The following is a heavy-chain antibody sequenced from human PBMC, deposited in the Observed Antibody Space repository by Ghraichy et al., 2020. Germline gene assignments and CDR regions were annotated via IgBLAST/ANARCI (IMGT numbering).Heavy chain of an antibody. CDR1: GGSISSGGYY. V-gene: IGHV4-31*03. J-gene: IGHJ5*01. CDR2: IYHSGST. CDR3: AMGGHHGASDS. Sequence: SQTLSLTCTVSGGSISSGGYYWSWIRQHPGKGLEWIGYIYHSGSTYYNPSLKSRVTISVDTSKNQFSLKMTSVTAADTAVYYCAMGGHHGASDSWGQGTLVTVSS. D-gene: IGHD3-16*01.